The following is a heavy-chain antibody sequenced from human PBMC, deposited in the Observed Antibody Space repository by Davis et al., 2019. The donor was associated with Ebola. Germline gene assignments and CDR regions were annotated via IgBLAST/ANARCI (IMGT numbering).Heavy chain of an antibody. D-gene: IGHD3-22*01. CDR3: ARARGSSMIVVVPQAPFDY. J-gene: IGHJ4*02. V-gene: IGHV3-74*01. CDR1: GFTFDDYG. CDR2: INSDGSST. Sequence: PGGSLRLSCAASGFTFDDYGMSWVRQAPGKGLVWVSRINSDGSSTSYADSVKGRFTISRDNAKNTLYLQMNSLRAEDTAVYYCARARGSSMIVVVPQAPFDYWGQGTLVTVSS.